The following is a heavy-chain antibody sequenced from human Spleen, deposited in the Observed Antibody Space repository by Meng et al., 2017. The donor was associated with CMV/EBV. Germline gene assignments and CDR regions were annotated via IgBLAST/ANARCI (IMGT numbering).Heavy chain of an antibody. CDR1: GTSISTSNW. D-gene: IGHD3-3*01. CDR2: VYHSGYT. Sequence: GSLRLSCAVSGTSISTSNWWSWLRQPPGKGLEWIGEVYHSGYTNHNPSLKSRVTISVDTSKNQFSLKLSSVTAADTAVYYCARAAQHGSIFGVVIIGPQRWFDPWGQGTLVTVSS. V-gene: IGHV4-4*02. CDR3: ARAAQHGSIFGVVIIGPQRWFDP. J-gene: IGHJ5*02.